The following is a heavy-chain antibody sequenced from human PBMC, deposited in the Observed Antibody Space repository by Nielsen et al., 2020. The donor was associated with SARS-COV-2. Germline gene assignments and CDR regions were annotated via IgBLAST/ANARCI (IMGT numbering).Heavy chain of an antibody. Sequence: GESLKISCAASGFTFSSYAMHWVRQAPGKGLEWVAVISYDGSNKYYADSVKGRFTISRDNSKNTLYLQMNSLRAEDTAVYYCARDSIPYYYDSSGYWGQGTLVTVSS. CDR3: ARDSIPYYYDSSGY. J-gene: IGHJ4*02. CDR2: ISYDGSNK. CDR1: GFTFSSYA. D-gene: IGHD3-22*01. V-gene: IGHV3-30-3*01.